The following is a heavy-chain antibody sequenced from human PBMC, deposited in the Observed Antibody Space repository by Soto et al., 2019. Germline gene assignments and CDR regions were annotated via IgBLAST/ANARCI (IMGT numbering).Heavy chain of an antibody. D-gene: IGHD3-22*01. Sequence: GESVKISGXGSGYSFTSYWISWVRQMPGKGLEWMGRIDPSESYTNYRPSFQGHVTISADKSISTAYLQWSSLKASDTAMYYCARHTLYDSRGGDYWGQGTLVTVSS. CDR2: IDPSESYT. CDR3: ARHTLYDSRGGDY. J-gene: IGHJ4*02. CDR1: GYSFTSYW. V-gene: IGHV5-10-1*01.